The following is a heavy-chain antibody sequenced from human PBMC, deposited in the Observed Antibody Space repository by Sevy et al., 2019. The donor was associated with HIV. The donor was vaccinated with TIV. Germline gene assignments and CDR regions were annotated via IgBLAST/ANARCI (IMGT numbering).Heavy chain of an antibody. CDR2: FDPEDGET. Sequence: ASVKVSCKVSGYTLTQLSMHWVRQAPGKGLEWMGSFDPEDGETLYAQKFQGRVTMTEDTSTDTAYMELSSQRSEDTAIYYCATTKDYYESSGSPFDYWGQGTLVTVSS. V-gene: IGHV1-24*01. J-gene: IGHJ4*02. D-gene: IGHD3-22*01. CDR1: GYTLTQLS. CDR3: ATTKDYYESSGSPFDY.